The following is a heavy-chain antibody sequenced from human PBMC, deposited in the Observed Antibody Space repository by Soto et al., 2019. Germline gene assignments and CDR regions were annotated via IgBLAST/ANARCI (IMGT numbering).Heavy chain of an antibody. CDR3: AGDFWSSNWFDP. CDR2: IYYSGST. D-gene: IGHD3-3*01. CDR1: GGSISSSSYY. J-gene: IGHJ5*02. V-gene: IGHV4-39*01. Sequence: SETLSLTCTVSGGSISSSSYYWGWIRQPPGKGLEWIGSIYYSGSTYYNPSLKSRVTISVDTSKNQFSLKLSSVTAADTAVYYCAGDFWSSNWFDPWGQGTLVTVSS.